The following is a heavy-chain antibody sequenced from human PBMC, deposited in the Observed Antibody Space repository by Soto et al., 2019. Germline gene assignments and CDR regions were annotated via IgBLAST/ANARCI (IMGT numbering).Heavy chain of an antibody. CDR1: GSSINSSGYY. V-gene: IGHV4-39*01. CDR3: ESLPSRHLVDY. D-gene: IGHD6-13*01. CDR2: MFYGVST. J-gene: IGHJ4*02. Sequence: KTSETLSLTCTVSGSSINSSGYYWGWIRQPPGKGLEWIGSMFYGVSTYYNPSHKSRVTVSVDTSKNQFSLNLRSVTAADTAVYYCESLPSRHLVDYWCQGTLVTVSS.